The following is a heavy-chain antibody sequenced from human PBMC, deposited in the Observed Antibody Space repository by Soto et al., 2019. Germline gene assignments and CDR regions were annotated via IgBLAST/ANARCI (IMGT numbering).Heavy chain of an antibody. D-gene: IGHD7-27*01. J-gene: IGHJ3*02. CDR3: ARFHLPGDGDAFDI. V-gene: IGHV3-66*01. CDR1: GFTVSSNY. CDR2: IYSGGST. Sequence: GGSLRLSCAASGFTVSSNYMSWVRQAPGKGLEWVSVIYSGGSTSYADSVKGRFTISRDNAKNKLYLQMNSLRAEDTDVYYCARFHLPGDGDAFDIWGQGTMVTVSS.